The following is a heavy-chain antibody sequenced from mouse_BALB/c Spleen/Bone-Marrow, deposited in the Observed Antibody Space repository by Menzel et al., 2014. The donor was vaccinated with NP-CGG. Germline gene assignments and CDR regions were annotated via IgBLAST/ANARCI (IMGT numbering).Heavy chain of an antibody. V-gene: IGHV1-55*01. CDR1: GYNFTSYW. Sequence: QVQLKESGAELVKPGTSVKLSCKASGYNFTSYWINWVKLRPGQGLEWIGDTYPGSGSTNYNEKFKSKATLTVDTSSSTAYMQLSSLASEDSALYYRARGAWANWDYFDYWGQGTTLTVSS. D-gene: IGHD4-1*01. J-gene: IGHJ2*01. CDR2: TYPGSGST. CDR3: ARGAWANWDYFDY.